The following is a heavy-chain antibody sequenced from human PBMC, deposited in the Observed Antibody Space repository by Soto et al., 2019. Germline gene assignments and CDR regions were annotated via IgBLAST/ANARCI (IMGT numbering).Heavy chain of an antibody. J-gene: IGHJ3*02. CDR3: AKDANYGGNSVLVWAFDI. D-gene: IGHD4-17*01. CDR1: GFTFSSYG. V-gene: IGHV3-30*18. CDR2: ISYDGSNK. Sequence: GGSLRLSCAASGFTFSSYGMHWVRQAPGKGLEWVAVISYDGSNKYYADSVKGRFTISRDNSKNTLYLQMNSLRAEDTAVYYCAKDANYGGNSVLVWAFDIWGQGTLVTVSS.